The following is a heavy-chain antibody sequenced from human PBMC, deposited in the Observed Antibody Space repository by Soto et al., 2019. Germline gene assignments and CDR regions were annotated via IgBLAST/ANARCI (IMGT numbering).Heavy chain of an antibody. D-gene: IGHD4-17*01. CDR1: GFTFSSYS. J-gene: IGHJ3*02. CDR2: ISSSSSTI. CDR3: ARDNYRMNTVATDAFDI. V-gene: IGHV3-48*01. Sequence: GSLRLSCAASGFTFSSYSMNWVRQAPGKGLEWVSYISSSSSTIYYADSVKGRFTISRDNAKNSLYLQMNSLRAEDTAVYYCARDNYRMNTVATDAFDIWGQGTMVTVSS.